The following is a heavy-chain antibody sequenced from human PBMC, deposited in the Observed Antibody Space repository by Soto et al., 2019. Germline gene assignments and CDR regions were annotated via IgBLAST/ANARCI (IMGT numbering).Heavy chain of an antibody. CDR3: AREASSSSRSFDY. J-gene: IGHJ4*02. V-gene: IGHV3-7*03. D-gene: IGHD6-6*01. Sequence: GGSLRLSCAASGFTFSSYWMSWVRQAPGKGLEWVANIKQDGSEKYYVDSVKGRLTISRDNAKNSLYLQMNSLRAEDTAVYYCAREASSSSRSFDYWGQGTLVPVSS. CDR2: IKQDGSEK. CDR1: GFTFSSYW.